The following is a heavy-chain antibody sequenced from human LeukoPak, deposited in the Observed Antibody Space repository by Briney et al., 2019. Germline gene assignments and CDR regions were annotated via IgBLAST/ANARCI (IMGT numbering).Heavy chain of an antibody. CDR1: GFTFSSYE. CDR2: ISSSGTTI. Sequence: GGSLRLSCAASGFTFSSYEMNWVRRAPGKGLEWVSYISSSGTTIYYADSVKGRFTISRDNAQDSLYLQMNSLRAEDTAVYYCAIHLSYGSGSYYNFGYWGQGTLVTVCS. CDR3: AIHLSYGSGSYYNFGY. V-gene: IGHV3-48*03. D-gene: IGHD3-10*01. J-gene: IGHJ4*02.